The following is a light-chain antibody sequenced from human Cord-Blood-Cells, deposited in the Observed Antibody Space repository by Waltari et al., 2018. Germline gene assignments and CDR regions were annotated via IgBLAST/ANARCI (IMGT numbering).Light chain of an antibody. Sequence: QSALTQPASVSGSPGQSITISCTGTSSDVGGYNYVSWYQQHPGKAPKLMIYDVSKRPAGVSTHFVGSKSGNTASLTISGLQAEDEADYYCSSYTSSSTWVFGGGTKLTVL. CDR1: SSDVGGYNY. CDR2: DVS. V-gene: IGLV2-14*01. CDR3: SSYTSSSTWV. J-gene: IGLJ3*02.